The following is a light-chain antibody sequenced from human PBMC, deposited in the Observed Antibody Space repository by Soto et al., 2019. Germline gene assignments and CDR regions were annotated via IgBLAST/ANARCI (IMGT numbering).Light chain of an antibody. Sequence: DIQITQSPSSLSASVGDRVTITCRASQSISSYLNWYQQKPGKAPKLLIYAASSLQSGVPSRFSGSGSGTDFTLTISSLQPEDFASDYCQQSYSTPPWTFGQGTKVDIK. CDR3: QQSYSTPPWT. J-gene: IGKJ1*01. CDR1: QSISSY. V-gene: IGKV1-39*01. CDR2: AAS.